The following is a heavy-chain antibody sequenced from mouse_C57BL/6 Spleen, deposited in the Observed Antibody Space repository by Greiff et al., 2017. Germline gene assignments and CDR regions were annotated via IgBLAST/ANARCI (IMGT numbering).Heavy chain of an antibody. CDR1: GYTFTSYW. CDR3: ARDDGYFLWFAY. Sequence: QVQLKQPGAELVKPGASVKLSCKASGYTFTSYWMHWVKQRPGRGLEWIGRIDPNSGGTKYNEKFKSKATLTVDKPSSTAYMQLSSLTSEDSAVYYCARDDGYFLWFAYWGQGTLVTVSA. CDR2: IDPNSGGT. V-gene: IGHV1-72*01. J-gene: IGHJ3*01. D-gene: IGHD2-3*01.